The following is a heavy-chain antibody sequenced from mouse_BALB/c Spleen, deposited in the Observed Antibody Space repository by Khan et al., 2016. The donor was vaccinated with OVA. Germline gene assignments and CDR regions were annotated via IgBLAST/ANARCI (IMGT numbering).Heavy chain of an antibody. CDR2: INTYTGEP. CDR3: ARPTYFSYTLDY. Sequence: QIQLVQSGPELKKPGETVKISCKASGYTFTNYGMNWVKQSPGKALKWMGWINTYTGEPTYADDFKGRFAFSLETSASTPYLQINNLKNEDTATDICARPTYFSYTLDYWGQGTSVTVSS. D-gene: IGHD2-10*01. J-gene: IGHJ4*01. V-gene: IGHV9-3-1*01. CDR1: GYTFTNYG.